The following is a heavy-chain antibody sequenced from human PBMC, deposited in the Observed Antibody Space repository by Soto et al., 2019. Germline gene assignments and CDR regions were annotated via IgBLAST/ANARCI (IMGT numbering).Heavy chain of an antibody. CDR1: GDSMSSSY. D-gene: IGHD4-17*01. J-gene: IGHJ6*02. CDR2: LYPSGST. CDR3: ARETDHGDRYNFYYAMDV. Sequence: SETLSLTCTVSGDSMSSSYGSWIRQPAGKGLELVGRLYPSGSTNYNPSLRSRVTMSVDTSKNQFSLRLSSVTAADTAVYYSARETDHGDRYNFYYAMDVWGQGTTVTVYS. V-gene: IGHV4-4*07.